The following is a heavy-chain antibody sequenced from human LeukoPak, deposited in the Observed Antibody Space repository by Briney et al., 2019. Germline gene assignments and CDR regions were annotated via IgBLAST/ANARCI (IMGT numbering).Heavy chain of an antibody. J-gene: IGHJ5*02. CDR2: IIPIFDTA. D-gene: IGHD3-10*01. V-gene: IGHV1-69*05. CDR1: GGTFNNYA. Sequence: GASVKVSCKASGGTFNNYAISWVRQAPGQGLEWMGGIIPIFDTANYAQKLQGRVTMTTDTSTSTAYMELRNLRSDDTAVYYCARVVLMVRGVIGRFDPWGQGTLVTVSS. CDR3: ARVVLMVRGVIGRFDP.